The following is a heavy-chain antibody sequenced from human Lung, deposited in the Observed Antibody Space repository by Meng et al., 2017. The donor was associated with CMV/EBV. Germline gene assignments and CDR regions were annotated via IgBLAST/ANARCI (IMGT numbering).Heavy chain of an antibody. V-gene: IGHV3-23*01. D-gene: IGHD3-16*01. CDR2: MSGSGSMM. CDR1: GFIFSNYA. J-gene: IGHJ4*02. CDR3: AKKGGDGALHYFDY. Sequence: GESLKISCAAFGFIFSNYAMSWVRQAPGKGLEWISFMSGSGSMMFYVDSVRGRFTISRDSSKNTLYLQMNSLRAEDTAVYYCAKKGGDGALHYFDYWGQGTLVTVSS.